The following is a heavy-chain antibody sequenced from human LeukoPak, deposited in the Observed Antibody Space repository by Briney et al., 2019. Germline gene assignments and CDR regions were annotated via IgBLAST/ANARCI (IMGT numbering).Heavy chain of an antibody. Sequence: PSETLSLTCTVSGGSVSSYYWSWIRQPPGKGLEWIGYIYDIGSTKYNPSLTSRVTMSVDTSKNQFSLKLSSVTAADTAVYHCARTYYYDSSGYLNHWFDPWGQGTLVTVSS. CDR2: IYDIGST. CDR1: GGSVSSYY. D-gene: IGHD3-22*01. CDR3: ARTYYYDSSGYLNHWFDP. J-gene: IGHJ5*02. V-gene: IGHV4-59*08.